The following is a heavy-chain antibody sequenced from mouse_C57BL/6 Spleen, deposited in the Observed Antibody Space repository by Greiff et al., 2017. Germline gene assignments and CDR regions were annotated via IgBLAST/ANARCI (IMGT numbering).Heavy chain of an antibody. Sequence: EVKLMESGAELVKPGASVKLSCTASGFNIKDYYMHWVKQRTEQGLEWIGRIDPEDGETKYAPKFQGKATITADTSSNTAYLRLSSLTSEDTAVYYCARGLGQSYFDYWGQGTTLTVSS. CDR3: ARGLGQSYFDY. CDR2: IDPEDGET. D-gene: IGHD4-1*01. CDR1: GFNIKDYY. V-gene: IGHV14-2*01. J-gene: IGHJ2*01.